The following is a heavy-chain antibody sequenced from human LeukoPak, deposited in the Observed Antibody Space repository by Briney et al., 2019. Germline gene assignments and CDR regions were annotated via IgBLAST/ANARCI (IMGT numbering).Heavy chain of an antibody. Sequence: SETLSLTCAVYGGSFSGYYWSWIRQPPGKGLEWIGEINHSGSTNYNPPLKSRVTISVDTSKNQFSLKLSSVTAADTAVYYCARVRGSRGYSYGPKYYFDYWGQGTLVTVSS. D-gene: IGHD5-18*01. CDR3: ARVRGSRGYSYGPKYYFDY. V-gene: IGHV4-34*01. CDR2: INHSGST. CDR1: GGSFSGYY. J-gene: IGHJ4*02.